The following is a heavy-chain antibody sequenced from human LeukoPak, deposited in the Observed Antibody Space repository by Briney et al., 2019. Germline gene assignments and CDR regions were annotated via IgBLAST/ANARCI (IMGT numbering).Heavy chain of an antibody. CDR3: ARGGGLDV. Sequence: GGSLRLSCVASGFTFSNSWMYWVRQAPGKGLEWVASINHNGNVNYYVDSVKGRFTISRDNAKNSLYLQMSNLRAEDTAVYFCARGGGLDVWGQGATVTVSS. J-gene: IGHJ6*02. CDR1: GFTFSNSW. V-gene: IGHV3-7*03. D-gene: IGHD3-16*01. CDR2: INHNGNVN.